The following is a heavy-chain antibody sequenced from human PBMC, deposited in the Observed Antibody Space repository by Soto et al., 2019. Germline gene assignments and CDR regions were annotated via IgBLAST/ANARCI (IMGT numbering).Heavy chain of an antibody. CDR1: GGSISSGGYS. V-gene: IGHV4-30-2*01. CDR2: IYHSGIT. J-gene: IGHJ4*02. Sequence: PSETLSLPCAVSGGSISSGGYSWSWIRQPPRKGLEWIGYIYHSGITYYNPSLKSRVTISVDRSKNQFSLKLSSVTAADTAVYYCARDPGRWGQGTLVTVSS. CDR3: ARDPGR.